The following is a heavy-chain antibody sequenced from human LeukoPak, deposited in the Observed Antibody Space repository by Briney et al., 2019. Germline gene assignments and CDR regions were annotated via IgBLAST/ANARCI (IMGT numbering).Heavy chain of an antibody. V-gene: IGHV4-38-2*01. CDR1: GHSISSGYY. Sequence: SETLSLTCSVSGHSISSGYYWGWIRQPPGKGLEWIGSIYHSGSTYYNPSLKSRVTISVDTSKNQFSLKLSSVTAADTAVYYCARQTSTYYGMDVWGQGTTVTVSS. D-gene: IGHD1-26*01. J-gene: IGHJ6*02. CDR2: IYHSGST. CDR3: ARQTSTYYGMDV.